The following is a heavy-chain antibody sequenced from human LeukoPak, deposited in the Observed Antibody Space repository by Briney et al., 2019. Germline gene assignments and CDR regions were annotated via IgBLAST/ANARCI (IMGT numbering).Heavy chain of an antibody. J-gene: IGHJ4*02. D-gene: IGHD3-22*01. Sequence: SETLSLTCTVSGGSISSSSYHWGWIRQPPGKGLAWIGSIYYSGSTYYNPSLMSRVTISVDMSKNQFSLKLSSVTAADTAVYYCARRMTYYYDSSGPPDYWGQGTLVTVSS. V-gene: IGHV4-39*01. CDR3: ARRMTYYYDSSGPPDY. CDR2: IYYSGST. CDR1: GGSISSSSYH.